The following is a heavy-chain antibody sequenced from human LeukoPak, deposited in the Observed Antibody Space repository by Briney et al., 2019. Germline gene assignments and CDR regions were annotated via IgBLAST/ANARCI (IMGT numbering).Heavy chain of an antibody. J-gene: IGHJ5*02. CDR2: ISTSSRYI. CDR3: ARADCSSSTCYLRRSWFDP. V-gene: IGHV3-21*01. Sequence: GGSLRLSCAASGFTLSNYDMNWVRQAAGKGLEWVSSISTSSRYIYYKDSVRGRFTISRDDAKNSLYLEMNSLRAEDTAVYYCARADCSSSTCYLRRSWFDPWGQGTLVTVSS. D-gene: IGHD2-2*01. CDR1: GFTLSNYD.